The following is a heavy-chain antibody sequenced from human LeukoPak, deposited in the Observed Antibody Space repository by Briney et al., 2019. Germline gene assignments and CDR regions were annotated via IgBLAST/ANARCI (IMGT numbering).Heavy chain of an antibody. D-gene: IGHD1-26*01. J-gene: IGHJ4*02. CDR3: ARWSGSYSDY. CDR2: IFSGEST. Sequence: PGGSLRLSCAVSGFTVSTDYMNWVRQAPGKGLEWVSVIFSGESTYYADSVKGRFTISRDNSKNMLYLQMNNLRAEDTAVYYCARWSGSYSDYWDQGTLVTVSS. CDR1: GFTVSTDY. V-gene: IGHV3-66*01.